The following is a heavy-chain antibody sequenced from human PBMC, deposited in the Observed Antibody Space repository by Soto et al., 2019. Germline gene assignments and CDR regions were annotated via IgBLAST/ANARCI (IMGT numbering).Heavy chain of an antibody. D-gene: IGHD1-20*01. CDR2: ISSSSSYI. J-gene: IGHJ4*02. Sequence: GGSLRLSCAASGFTSSSYSMNWVRQAPGKGLEWVSSISSSSSYIYYADSVKGRFTISRDNAKNSLYLQMNSLRAEDTAVYYCARDRNPVTGTDLFDYWGQGTLVTVSS. CDR1: GFTSSSYS. V-gene: IGHV3-21*01. CDR3: ARDRNPVTGTDLFDY.